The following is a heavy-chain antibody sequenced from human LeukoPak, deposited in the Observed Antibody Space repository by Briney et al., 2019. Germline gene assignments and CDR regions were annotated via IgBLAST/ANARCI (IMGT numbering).Heavy chain of an antibody. D-gene: IGHD6-13*01. Sequence: AAVKVSCKASGYTFTGYYMHWVRQAPGQGLEWMGWINPNSGGTNYAQKFQGRVTMTRDTSISTANMELSRLRSDDTAAYYCARDLVAAAGSYPWGQGTLVTVSS. CDR2: INPNSGGT. J-gene: IGHJ5*02. V-gene: IGHV1-2*02. CDR3: ARDLVAAAGSYP. CDR1: GYTFTGYY.